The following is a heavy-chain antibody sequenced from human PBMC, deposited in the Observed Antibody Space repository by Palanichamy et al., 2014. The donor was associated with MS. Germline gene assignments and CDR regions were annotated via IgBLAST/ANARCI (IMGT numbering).Heavy chain of an antibody. J-gene: IGHJ5*02. V-gene: IGHV3-7*01. CDR2: IKQDGSEK. CDR3: ARVDSSGAVGWFDP. Sequence: EVRLVESGGGLVQPGGSLRLSCAASGFTFSSYWMGWVRQAPGKGLEWVANIKQDGSEKCYVDSVKGRFTISRDNAKNSLYLQMNSLRAEDTAVYYCARVDSSGAVGWFDPWGQGTLVTVSS. D-gene: IGHD6-19*01. CDR1: GFTFSSYW.